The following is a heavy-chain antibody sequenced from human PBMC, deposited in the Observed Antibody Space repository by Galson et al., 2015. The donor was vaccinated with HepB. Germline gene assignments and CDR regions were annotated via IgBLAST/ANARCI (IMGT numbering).Heavy chain of an antibody. V-gene: IGHV4-30-4*08. Sequence: TLSLTCTISDDSLRSSDYYWAWIRQSPVVGLQWIASIYNRGNSFLNPALKSRATLSVDISRRSFSLNVTSLTPADTATYYCARETLEAHGSGNFDPWWFDPWGPGLLVNV. CDR3: ARETLEAHGSGNFDPWWFDP. CDR2: IYNRGNS. CDR1: DDSLRSSDYY. J-gene: IGHJ5*02. D-gene: IGHD3-10*01.